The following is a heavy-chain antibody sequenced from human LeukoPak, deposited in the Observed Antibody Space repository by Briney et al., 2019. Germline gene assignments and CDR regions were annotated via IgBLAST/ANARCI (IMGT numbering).Heavy chain of an antibody. J-gene: IGHJ4*02. Sequence: GGSLRLSCAASGFTFSSYALSWVRQAPGKGLEWVSGISGSGASTSYADSVKGRLTISRDNSKNTLYLQMNSLRAEDTAVYYCAKSEGPKLVKDYWGQGTLVTVSS. CDR2: ISGSGAST. V-gene: IGHV3-23*01. D-gene: IGHD6-13*01. CDR1: GFTFSSYA. CDR3: AKSEGPKLVKDY.